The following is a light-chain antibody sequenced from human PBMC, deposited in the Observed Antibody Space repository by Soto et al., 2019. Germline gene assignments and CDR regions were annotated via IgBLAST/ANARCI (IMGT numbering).Light chain of an antibody. J-gene: IGLJ1*01. CDR3: AAWDDSLNAYYV. V-gene: IGLV1-44*01. Sequence: QSVLTQPPSASGTPGQRVTISCSGSSSNIGSNTVNWYQQLPGPAPKLLIYSNNQRPSGVPDRFSGSKSGTSASLAISGLQSEDEAEYYCAAWDDSLNAYYVFGTGTKLTVL. CDR2: SNN. CDR1: SSNIGSNT.